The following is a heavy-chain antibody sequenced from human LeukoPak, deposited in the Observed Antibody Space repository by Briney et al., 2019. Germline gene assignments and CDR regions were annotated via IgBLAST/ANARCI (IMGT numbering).Heavy chain of an antibody. CDR2: ISGSGGTT. CDR3: AKEPREYCSSTSCPNWIDP. Sequence: PGGSLRLSCAASGFTFSSYAMSWVRQAPGKGLEWVSAISGSGGTTYYADSVKGRFTISRDNSKNTLYLQMSSLRAEDTAVYYCAKEPREYCSSTSCPNWIDPWGQGTPVTFSS. CDR1: GFTFSSYA. J-gene: IGHJ5*02. V-gene: IGHV3-23*01. D-gene: IGHD2-2*01.